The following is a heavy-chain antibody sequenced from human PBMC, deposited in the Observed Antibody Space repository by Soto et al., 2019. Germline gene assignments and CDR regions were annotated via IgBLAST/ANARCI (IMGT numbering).Heavy chain of an antibody. CDR3: ARVRVRVSFSVDTAMLGFDP. CDR2: IYHSGST. CDR1: SGSISSSNW. V-gene: IGHV4-4*02. D-gene: IGHD5-18*01. Sequence: SETLSLTCAVSSGSISSSNWWRWVRQPPGKGLEWIGEIYHSGSTNYNPSLKSRVTISGDKSKNQFSLRLSSVTAADTAVYYCARVRVRVSFSVDTAMLGFDPWGQGTLVTVSS. J-gene: IGHJ5*02.